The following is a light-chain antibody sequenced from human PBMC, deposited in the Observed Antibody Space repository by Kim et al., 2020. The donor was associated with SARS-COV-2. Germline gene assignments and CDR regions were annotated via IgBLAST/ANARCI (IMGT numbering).Light chain of an antibody. J-gene: IGLJ2*01. CDR2: EVS. Sequence: QSITISWPGTSSDVGSYNLVSWYQQHPGKAPKLMIYEVSKRPSGVSNRFSGSKSDNTASLTISGLQAEDEADYYCCSYAGISTFVVFGGGTQLTVL. V-gene: IGLV2-23*02. CDR3: CSYAGISTFVV. CDR1: SSDVGSYNL.